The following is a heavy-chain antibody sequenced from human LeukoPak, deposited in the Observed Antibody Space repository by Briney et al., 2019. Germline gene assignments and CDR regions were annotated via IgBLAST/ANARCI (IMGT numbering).Heavy chain of an antibody. V-gene: IGHV1-2*02. CDR2: INPNSGGT. D-gene: IGHD3-10*02. Sequence: ASVKVSCKASGYTFTSYGISWVRQAPGQGLEWMGWINPNSGGTNYAQKFQGRVTMTRDTSISTAYMELSRLRSDDTAVYYCARGDFATFGVWGQGTTVTVSS. CDR3: ARGDFATFGV. CDR1: GYTFTSYG. J-gene: IGHJ6*02.